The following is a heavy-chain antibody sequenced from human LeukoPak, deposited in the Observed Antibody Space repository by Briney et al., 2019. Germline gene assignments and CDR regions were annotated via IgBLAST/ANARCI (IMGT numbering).Heavy chain of an antibody. Sequence: SESLTLSCTASGYSISSNYLWCLLRHPPEVGLECSGSKSDSGRTYSNPSVKGRVAISVDTPKNQLSLKLKCVTAADTAVYYCAREDESDQGAPNWFDTWGPGTLVTVAS. J-gene: IGHJ5*02. CDR3: AREDESDQGAPNWFDT. CDR1: GYSISSNYL. D-gene: IGHD4/OR15-4a*01. V-gene: IGHV4-38-2*02. CDR2: KSDSGRT.